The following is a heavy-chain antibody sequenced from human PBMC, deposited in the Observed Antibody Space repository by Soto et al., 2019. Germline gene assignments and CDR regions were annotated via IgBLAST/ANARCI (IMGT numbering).Heavy chain of an antibody. V-gene: IGHV3-21*01. CDR1: GFTFSSYS. Sequence: PGGSLRLSCAASGFTFSSYSMNWVRQAPGKGLEWVSSISSSSSYIYYADSVKGRFTISRDNAKNSLYLQMNSLRAEDTAVYYCARDFRYGDNSFDLWGRGTLVTVS. J-gene: IGHJ2*01. CDR3: ARDFRYGDNSFDL. CDR2: ISSSSSYI. D-gene: IGHD4-17*01.